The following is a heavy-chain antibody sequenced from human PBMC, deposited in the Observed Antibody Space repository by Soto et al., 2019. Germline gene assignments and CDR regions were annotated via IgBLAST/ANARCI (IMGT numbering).Heavy chain of an antibody. J-gene: IGHJ4*02. CDR1: GFTFSSYA. CDR3: AKDHSSSGY. CDR2: ISGNGCST. Sequence: EVQLLESGGGLVQPGGYLRLACADSGFTFSSYAMSWVRQAPGKGLEWVSAISGNGCSTYYADSVKGRFTISRDNSKNTLYLQMNSLRAEDTAVYYCAKDHSSSGYWGQGTLVTVSS. V-gene: IGHV3-23*01. D-gene: IGHD6-6*01.